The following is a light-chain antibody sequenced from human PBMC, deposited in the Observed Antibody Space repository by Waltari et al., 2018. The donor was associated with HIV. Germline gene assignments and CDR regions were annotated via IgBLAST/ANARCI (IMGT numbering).Light chain of an antibody. Sequence: IVMTQSPLSLPVSPGEPASISCRSNQSLLHSNGNNYLDWYLHKSGQSPKLVIYLASIRASGVPDRVSGSGSGTDFALKFSRVEAEDVGVYYCMQSLQTPRTFGGGTNVQIK. V-gene: IGKV2-28*01. CDR3: MQSLQTPRT. CDR1: QSLLHSNGNNY. J-gene: IGKJ4*01. CDR2: LAS.